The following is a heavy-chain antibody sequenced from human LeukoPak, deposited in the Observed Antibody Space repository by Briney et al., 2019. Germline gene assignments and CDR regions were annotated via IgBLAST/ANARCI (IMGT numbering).Heavy chain of an antibody. CDR1: GFPFSSYW. CDR2: IKQDGSKK. D-gene: IGHD5-24*01. Sequence: GGSLRLSCVASGFPFSSYWMTWVRQAPGKGLEWVANIKQDGSKKSYVDAVKGRFTISRDNAKNSLYLQMNSLRAEDTAIYYCTRVGYIDEGIDYWGQGTLVTVSS. CDR3: TRVGYIDEGIDY. V-gene: IGHV3-7*04. J-gene: IGHJ4*02.